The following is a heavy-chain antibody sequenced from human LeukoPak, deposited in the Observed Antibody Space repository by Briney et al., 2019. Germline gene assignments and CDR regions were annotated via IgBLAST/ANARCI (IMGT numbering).Heavy chain of an antibody. CDR2: INHSGST. V-gene: IGHV4-34*01. D-gene: IGHD6-13*01. Sequence: SETLSLTCAVYGGSFSGYYWSWIRQPPGKGLEWIGEINHSGSTNYNPSLKSRVTISVDTSKNQFSLKLSSVTAADTAVYYCARATIAAHGYWGQGTLVTVSS. J-gene: IGHJ4*02. CDR1: GGSFSGYY. CDR3: ARATIAAHGY.